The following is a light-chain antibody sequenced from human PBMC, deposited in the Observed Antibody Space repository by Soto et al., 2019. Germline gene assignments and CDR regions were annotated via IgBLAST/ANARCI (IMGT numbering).Light chain of an antibody. CDR1: QSVSSY. V-gene: IGKV3-11*01. J-gene: IGKJ5*01. Sequence: EIVLTQSPATLSLSPGESATLSCRASQSVSSYLAWYQQKPGQAPRLLIYDASSRATGIPARFSGSGSGTGFTLIISSLEPEDFEIYYCQQRGNWPITFGQGTRLEIK. CDR2: DAS. CDR3: QQRGNWPIT.